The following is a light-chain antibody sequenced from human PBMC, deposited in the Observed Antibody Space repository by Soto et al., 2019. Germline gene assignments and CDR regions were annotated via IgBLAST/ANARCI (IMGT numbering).Light chain of an antibody. Sequence: EIVLSQSPGTLSLSPGERATLSCRASQSVGSNYLAWYQQKPGQAPRLLIYGASSRATGIPDRFSGSGSGTDFTLTISSLQPEDVAAYYCQKYNSAPLTFGGGTKVAIK. CDR2: GAS. J-gene: IGKJ4*01. CDR3: QKYNSAPLT. CDR1: QSVGSNY. V-gene: IGKV3-20*01.